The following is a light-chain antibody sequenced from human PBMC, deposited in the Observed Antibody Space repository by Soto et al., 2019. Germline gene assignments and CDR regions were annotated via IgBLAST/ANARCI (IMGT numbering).Light chain of an antibody. CDR2: EVS. J-gene: IGLJ1*01. CDR1: SSDVGGYNY. Sequence: QSVLTQPASVSGSPGQSITISCTGTSSDVGGYNYVSWYQHHPGKAPKLMIYEVSNRPSGVSNRFSGSKSGNTASLTISGLQAADEADYYCTSYTISSTQVFGTGTKLTVL. V-gene: IGLV2-14*01. CDR3: TSYTISSTQV.